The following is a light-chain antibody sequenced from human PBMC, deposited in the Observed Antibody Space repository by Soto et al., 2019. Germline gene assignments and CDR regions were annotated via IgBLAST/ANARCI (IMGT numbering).Light chain of an antibody. CDR3: QQGYSTPLT. J-gene: IGKJ1*01. V-gene: IGKV1-39*01. CDR1: QSISSY. Sequence: DILLTQSQSTRSASEGYRITITCRSSQSISSYLHWYQHLPGKAPKLLISTESLLESGVPSRFRGSGNGTHFTLTISSLRPEDYATYYCQQGYSTPLTFGQGTKVDI. CDR2: TES.